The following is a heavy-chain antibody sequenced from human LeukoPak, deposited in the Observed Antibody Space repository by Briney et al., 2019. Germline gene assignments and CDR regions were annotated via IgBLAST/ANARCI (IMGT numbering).Heavy chain of an antibody. Sequence: GGSLRLSCAASGFTFSSYEMNWVRQAPGKGLEWVSYISSSGSTIYYADSVKGRFTISRDNSKNTLYLQMNSLRAEDTAVYYCARHHYDSSGYYYSLDYWGQGTLVSVSS. J-gene: IGHJ4*02. CDR1: GFTFSSYE. V-gene: IGHV3-48*03. D-gene: IGHD3-22*01. CDR3: ARHHYDSSGYYYSLDY. CDR2: ISSSGSTI.